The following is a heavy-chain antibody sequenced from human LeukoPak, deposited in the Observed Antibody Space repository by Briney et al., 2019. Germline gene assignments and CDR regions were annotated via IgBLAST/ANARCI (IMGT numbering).Heavy chain of an antibody. Sequence: GGSLRLSCAASGFTFTNHAMQWVRHAPGKGLEYVSAISGNGGSTYYANSVKGRFTVSRDNSKNTVYLQMDSLRAEDMAVYYCAGAVTTFRAFDIWGQGTMVTVSS. V-gene: IGHV3-64*01. CDR2: ISGNGGST. D-gene: IGHD4-17*01. CDR1: GFTFTNHA. J-gene: IGHJ3*02. CDR3: AGAVTTFRAFDI.